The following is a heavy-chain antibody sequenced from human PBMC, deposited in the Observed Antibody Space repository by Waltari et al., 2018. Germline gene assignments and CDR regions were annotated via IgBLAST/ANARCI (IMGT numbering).Heavy chain of an antibody. CDR1: GFTFDDYA. CDR2: ISWNSGSI. Sequence: EVQLVESGGGLVQPGRSLRLSCAASGFTFDDYAMHWVRQAPGKGLEWVSCISWNSGSIGYADSVKGRFTISRDNAKNSLYLQMNSLRAEDTALYYCAKDRGLLEAAGPIDYWGQGTLVTVSS. V-gene: IGHV3-9*01. J-gene: IGHJ4*02. CDR3: AKDRGLLEAAGPIDY. D-gene: IGHD6-13*01.